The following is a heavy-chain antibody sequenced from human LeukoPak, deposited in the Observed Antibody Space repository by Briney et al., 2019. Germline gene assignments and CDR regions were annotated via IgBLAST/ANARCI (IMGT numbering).Heavy chain of an antibody. Sequence: PSETLSLTCTVSGGSISSYYWSWIRQPPGKGLEWIGYIYYSESTNYNPSLKSRVTISVDTSKNQFSLKLSSVTAADTAVYYCARDLSYGMDVWGQGTTVTVSS. CDR1: GGSISSYY. V-gene: IGHV4-59*01. CDR2: IYYSEST. J-gene: IGHJ6*02. CDR3: ARDLSYGMDV.